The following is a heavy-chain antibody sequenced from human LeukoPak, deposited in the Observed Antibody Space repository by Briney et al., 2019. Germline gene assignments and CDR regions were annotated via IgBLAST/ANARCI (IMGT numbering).Heavy chain of an antibody. CDR2: ISSSSSYT. D-gene: IGHD3-16*01. Sequence: GGSLRLSCAASGFTFSDYYMSWIRQAPGKGLEWVSYISSSSSYTNYADSVKGRFTISRDNAKNSLYLQMNSLRAEDTAVYYCASTCGPIDIWGQGTMVTVSS. CDR1: GFTFSDYY. CDR3: ASTCGPIDI. J-gene: IGHJ3*02. V-gene: IGHV3-11*06.